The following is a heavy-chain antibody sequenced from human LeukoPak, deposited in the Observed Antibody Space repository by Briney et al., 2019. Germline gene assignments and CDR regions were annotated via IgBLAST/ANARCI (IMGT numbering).Heavy chain of an antibody. CDR2: INWNGGST. D-gene: IGHD3-10*01. CDR3: AKESVVRGVIQFDY. CDR1: GFTFDDYG. J-gene: IGHJ4*02. V-gene: IGHV3-20*04. Sequence: GGSLRLSCAASGFTFDDYGMSWVRQAPGKGLEWVSGINWNGGSTYYADSVKGRFTISRDNSKNTLYLQMNSLRAEDTAVFYCAKESVVRGVIQFDYWGQGTLVTVSS.